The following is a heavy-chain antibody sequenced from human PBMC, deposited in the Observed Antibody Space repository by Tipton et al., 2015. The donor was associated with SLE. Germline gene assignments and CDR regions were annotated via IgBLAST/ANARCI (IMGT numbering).Heavy chain of an antibody. V-gene: IGHV4-34*01. CDR2: INHSGST. J-gene: IGHJ1*01. Sequence: TLSLTCAVYGGSFSGYYWSWIRQPPGKGLEWIGEINHSGSTNYNPSLKSRVTISVDTSKNQFSLKLSSVTAADTAVYYCARGYLGYCSGGSCYPQYFQHWGQGTLVTVSS. CDR1: GGSFSGYY. CDR3: ARGYLGYCSGGSCYPQYFQH. D-gene: IGHD2-15*01.